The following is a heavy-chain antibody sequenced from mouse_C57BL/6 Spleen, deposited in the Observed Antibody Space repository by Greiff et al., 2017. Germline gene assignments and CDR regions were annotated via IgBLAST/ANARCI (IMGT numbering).Heavy chain of an antibody. Sequence: VQLQQSGAELARPGASVKLSCKASGYTFTSYGISWVKQRTGQGLEWIGEIYPRSGNTSYNEKFKGKATLTAAKSSSTAYMELRSLTSEDSAVYFCARSGVPYAMDYWGQGTSGTVSS. CDR3: ARSGVPYAMDY. CDR1: GYTFTSYG. D-gene: IGHD5-1*01. CDR2: IYPRSGNT. V-gene: IGHV1-81*01. J-gene: IGHJ4*01.